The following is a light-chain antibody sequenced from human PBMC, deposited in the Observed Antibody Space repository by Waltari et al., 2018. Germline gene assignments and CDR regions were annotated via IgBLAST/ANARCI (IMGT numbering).Light chain of an antibody. CDR2: LGS. Sequence: DIVMTQSPLSLPVPPGEPASISCRSSQSLLHSNGYNYLDWYLQKPGQSPQLLIYLGSNRASGVPDRFSGSGSGTDFTLKISRVEAEDVGVYYCMQALQNPYTFGQGTKLEIK. CDR3: MQALQNPYT. CDR1: QSLLHSNGYNY. J-gene: IGKJ2*01. V-gene: IGKV2-28*01.